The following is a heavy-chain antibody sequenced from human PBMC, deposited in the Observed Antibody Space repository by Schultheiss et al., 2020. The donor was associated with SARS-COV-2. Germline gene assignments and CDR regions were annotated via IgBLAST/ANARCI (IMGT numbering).Heavy chain of an antibody. J-gene: IGHJ3*02. CDR2: IIPLSGTP. CDR3: ARGVVINIDAFDI. Sequence: SVKVSCKASGYTFISYAMIWVRQAPGQGLEWMGGIIPLSGTPNYAQKFQGRVTITADESTSTAYMELSSLRSEDTAVYYCARGVVINIDAFDIWGQGTMVTVSS. D-gene: IGHD3-3*01. V-gene: IGHV1-69*13. CDR1: GYTFISYA.